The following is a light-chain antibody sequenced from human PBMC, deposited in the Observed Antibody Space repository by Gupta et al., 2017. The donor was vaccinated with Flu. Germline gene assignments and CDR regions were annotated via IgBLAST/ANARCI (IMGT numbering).Light chain of an antibody. J-gene: IGLJ2*01. CDR1: DWPKQF. CDR3: QSVDSGGTYVV. V-gene: IGLV3-25*03. CDR2: KET. Sequence: GPQARITGSEADWPKQFADWYQRGPGKSTLLLIYKETERHSKNPARFSGTSSGTEATLTNTAVQAEDEADYYCQSVDSGGTYVVFGGGTKLTVL.